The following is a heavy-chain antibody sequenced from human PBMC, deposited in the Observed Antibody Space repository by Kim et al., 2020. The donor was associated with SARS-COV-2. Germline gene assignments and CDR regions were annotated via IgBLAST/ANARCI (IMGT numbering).Heavy chain of an antibody. Sequence: YRPSHKSRVTISVDTFKNQFFLNLNSVTAADTAVYYCTRVTLEGSADFWGQGTLVTVSS. V-gene: IGHV4-4*08. D-gene: IGHD1-26*01. CDR3: TRVTLEGSADF. J-gene: IGHJ4*02.